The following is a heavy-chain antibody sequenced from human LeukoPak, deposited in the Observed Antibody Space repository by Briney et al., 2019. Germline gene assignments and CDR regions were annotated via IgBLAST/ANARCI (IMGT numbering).Heavy chain of an antibody. V-gene: IGHV3-15*01. CDR3: TTEGGWSFYFDY. CDR1: GFTFNNPW. J-gene: IGHJ4*02. CDR2: IKSKTDGGTP. D-gene: IGHD2-15*01. Sequence: KPGGSLRLSCAASGFTFNNPWMSWVRQAPGKGLEWVGRIKSKTDGGTPDYAAPVKGRFTISRDDSKNTPYLQMNSLKTEDTAVYYCTTEGGWSFYFDYWGQGTLVTVSS.